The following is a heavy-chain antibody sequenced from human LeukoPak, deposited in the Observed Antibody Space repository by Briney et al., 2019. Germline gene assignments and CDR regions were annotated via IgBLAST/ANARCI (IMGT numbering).Heavy chain of an antibody. CDR2: INSDGSST. J-gene: IGHJ4*02. Sequence: HPGGSLRLPCAASGFTFSSYWMHWVRQAPGKGLVWVSRINSDGSSTSYADSVKGRFTISRDNSKNTLYLQMNSLRAEDTAVYYCAPATIDDWYYFDYWGQGTLATVSS. D-gene: IGHD5-12*01. V-gene: IGHV3-74*01. CDR1: GFTFSSYW. CDR3: APATIDDWYYFDY.